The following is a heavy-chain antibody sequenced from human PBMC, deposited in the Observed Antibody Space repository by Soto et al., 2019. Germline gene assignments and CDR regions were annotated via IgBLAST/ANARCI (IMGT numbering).Heavy chain of an antibody. J-gene: IGHJ4*02. D-gene: IGHD2-21*02. Sequence: QAQLQQWGTGLLKPSETLSLTCAVYGVSLSGNYWGWIRQPPGKGLDWIGETHHSGSTAYNPSLKSRFTISVDTSRNQFSLKLNSVTAAATAVYYCARTTSAIHLNYWSQGTLVTVSS. V-gene: IGHV4-34*01. CDR3: ARTTSAIHLNY. CDR2: THHSGST. CDR1: GVSLSGNY.